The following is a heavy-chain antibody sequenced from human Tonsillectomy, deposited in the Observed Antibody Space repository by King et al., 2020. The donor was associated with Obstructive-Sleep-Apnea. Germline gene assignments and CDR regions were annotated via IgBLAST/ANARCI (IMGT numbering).Heavy chain of an antibody. CDR1: GGSTINHY. J-gene: IGHJ4*02. V-gene: IGHV4-59*11. Sequence: VQLQESGPRLVKPSETLSLTCTVSGGSTINHYWSWTRQPPGKGLEWIGYVYPNGGANYSPALKSRVKMSIDTTENQFSLNLTSVTAADTAMYFCVRGGTYKFDYWGPGTRVTVSS. CDR3: VRGGTYKFDY. CDR2: VYPNGGA. D-gene: IGHD1/OR15-1a*01.